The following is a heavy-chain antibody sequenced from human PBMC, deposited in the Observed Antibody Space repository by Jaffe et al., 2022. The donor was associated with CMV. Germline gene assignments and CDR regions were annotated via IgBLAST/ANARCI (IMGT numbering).Heavy chain of an antibody. D-gene: IGHD3-3*01. V-gene: IGHV3-15*01. CDR1: GFTFSNAW. CDR2: IKSKTDGGTT. CDR3: TTDEWYYDFWSGYYTGMNHY. J-gene: IGHJ4*02. Sequence: EVQLVESGGGLVKPGGSLRLSCAASGFTFSNAWMSWVRQAPGKGLEWVGRIKSKTDGGTTDYAAPVKGRFTISRDDSKNTLYLQMNSLKTEDTAVYYCTTDEWYYDFWSGYYTGMNHYWGQGTLVTVSS.